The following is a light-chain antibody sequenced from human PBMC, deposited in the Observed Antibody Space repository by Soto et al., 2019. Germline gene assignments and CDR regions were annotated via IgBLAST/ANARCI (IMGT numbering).Light chain of an antibody. CDR2: EVT. J-gene: IGLJ1*01. CDR1: SSDVGGYKY. Sequence: QSALTQPPSASGSPGQSVTISCTGTSSDVGGYKYVSWYQRHPGKAPKLMIYEVTKRPSGVPDRFSGSKSGNTAALTVSGLQAEDEAYYYCSSYAGSNKDVFGAGTKVTVL. CDR3: SSYAGSNKDV. V-gene: IGLV2-8*01.